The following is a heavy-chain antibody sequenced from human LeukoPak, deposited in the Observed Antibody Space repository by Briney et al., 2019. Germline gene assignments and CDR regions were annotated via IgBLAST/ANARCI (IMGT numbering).Heavy chain of an antibody. J-gene: IGHJ4*02. CDR1: GGSFSGYY. D-gene: IGHD3-3*01. CDR2: INHSGST. Sequence: SETLSLTCAVYGGSFSGYYWSWIRQPPGKGLEWIGEINHSGSTNYNPSLKSRVTISVDTSKNQFSLKLSSVTAADTAVYYCARGDDFWRLIFDYWGQGTLVPVSS. CDR3: ARGDDFWRLIFDY. V-gene: IGHV4-34*01.